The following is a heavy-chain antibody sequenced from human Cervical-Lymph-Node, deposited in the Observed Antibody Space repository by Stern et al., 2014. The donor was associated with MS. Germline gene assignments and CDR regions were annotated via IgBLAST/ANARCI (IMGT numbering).Heavy chain of an antibody. CDR3: ARRASGYYFDS. V-gene: IGHV4-4*02. Sequence: QVQLQESGPGLVKPSGTLSLTCAVSGGSITSSHWWSWVRQPPGKGLEWIGEVFLSGSTNYHSSLKSRVSVSLDKSKKQFSLSLKSGTAADTAVYYCARRASGYYFDSWGQGTLVTVSS. CDR2: VFLSGST. CDR1: GGSITSSHW. D-gene: IGHD3-10*01. J-gene: IGHJ4*02.